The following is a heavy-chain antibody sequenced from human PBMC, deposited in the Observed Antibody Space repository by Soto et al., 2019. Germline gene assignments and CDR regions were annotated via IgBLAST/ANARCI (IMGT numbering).Heavy chain of an antibody. CDR1: GFTFSTYA. CDR3: ARPYCTNGVCYYYFDH. V-gene: IGHV3-33*01. J-gene: IGHJ4*02. D-gene: IGHD2-8*01. Sequence: QVQLVESGGGVVQPGRSLRLSCVASGFTFSTYAMHWVRQAPGKGLEWVAVIYYDGSNKYYADSVKGRFTISRDNSKNTLYRQMNSLRAEDTAVYYCARPYCTNGVCYYYFDHWGQGTLVTVSS. CDR2: IYYDGSNK.